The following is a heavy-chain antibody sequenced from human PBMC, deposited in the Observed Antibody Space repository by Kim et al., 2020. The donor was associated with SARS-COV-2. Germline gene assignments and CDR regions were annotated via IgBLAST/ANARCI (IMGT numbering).Heavy chain of an antibody. J-gene: IGHJ6*02. CDR1: GFTFSSYS. Sequence: GGSLRLSCAASGFTFSSYSMNWVRQAPGKGLEWVSSISSSSSYIYYADSVKGRFTISRDNAKNSLYLQMNSLRAEDTAVYYCARGTGQQLANYYYYGMDVWGQGTTVTVSS. V-gene: IGHV3-21*01. CDR3: ARGTGQQLANYYYYGMDV. D-gene: IGHD6-13*01. CDR2: ISSSSSYI.